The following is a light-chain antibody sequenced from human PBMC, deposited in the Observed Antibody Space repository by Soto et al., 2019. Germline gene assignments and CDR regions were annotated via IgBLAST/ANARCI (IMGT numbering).Light chain of an antibody. J-gene: IGKJ1*01. V-gene: IGKV3-11*01. CDR2: DAS. CDR1: QSVSSY. CDR3: QHHRTRPPVT. Sequence: EIVVRKYATTLTGSPGERATLSCRASQSVSSYLAWYQQKPGQAPRLLIYDASNRATGIPARFRCSGSGTDIALTITIRKPQAVTNYTSQHHRTRPPVTFGQGTQVE.